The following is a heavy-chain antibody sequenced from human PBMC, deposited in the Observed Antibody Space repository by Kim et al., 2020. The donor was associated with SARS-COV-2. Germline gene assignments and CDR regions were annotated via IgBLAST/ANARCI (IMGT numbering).Heavy chain of an antibody. D-gene: IGHD6-25*01. CDR2: ISGSGGST. CDR1: GFTFSSYA. CDR3: ATKRLPNYYYYGMDV. Sequence: GGSLRLSCAASGFTFSSYAMSWVRQAPGKGLEWVSAISGSGGSTYYADSVKGRFTISRDNSKNTLYLQMNSLRAEDTAVYYCATKRLPNYYYYGMDVWGQGTTVTVSS. V-gene: IGHV3-23*01. J-gene: IGHJ6*02.